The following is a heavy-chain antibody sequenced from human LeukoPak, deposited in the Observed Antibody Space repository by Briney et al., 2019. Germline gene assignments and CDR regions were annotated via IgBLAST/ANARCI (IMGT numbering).Heavy chain of an antibody. CDR1: GYTFTDYY. V-gene: IGHV1-2*02. J-gene: IGHJ6*02. CDR2: INPNSGGT. Sequence: ASVKVSFKASGYTFTDYYMHWVRQAPGQGLEWMGWINPNSGGTNYAQKFQGRVTMTRDTSISTAYMDLSSLRSDDTAVYYCARATSLVVPAANHYYYGLAVWGQGTTVTVSS. CDR3: ARATSLVVPAANHYYYGLAV. D-gene: IGHD2-2*01.